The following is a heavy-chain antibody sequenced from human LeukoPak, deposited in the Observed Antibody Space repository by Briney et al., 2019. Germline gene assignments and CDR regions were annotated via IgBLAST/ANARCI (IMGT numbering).Heavy chain of an antibody. Sequence: GASVKVSCKASGYTFTSYGISWVRQAPGQGLEWMGWISAYNGNTNYAQKLQGRVTMTTDTSTSTAYMELRSLRSDDTAVYYCARVPPPELLMKGFDYWGQGTLVTVSS. D-gene: IGHD1-7*01. CDR1: GYTFTSYG. V-gene: IGHV1-18*01. CDR2: ISAYNGNT. J-gene: IGHJ4*02. CDR3: ARVPPPELLMKGFDY.